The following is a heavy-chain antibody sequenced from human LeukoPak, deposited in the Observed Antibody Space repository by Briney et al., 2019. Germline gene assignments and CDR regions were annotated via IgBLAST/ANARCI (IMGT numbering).Heavy chain of an antibody. J-gene: IGHJ6*02. CDR3: AREGYCSGGSCYSYYYYGMDV. V-gene: IGHV3-66*01. CDR2: IYSGGST. CDR1: GFTVSSNY. Sequence: GGSLRLSCAASGFTVSSNYMSWVRQAPGKGLEWVSVIYSGGSTYYADSVKGRFTISRDNSKNTLYLQMNSLRAEDTAVYYCAREGYCSGGSCYSYYYYGMDVWDQGTTVTVSS. D-gene: IGHD2-15*01.